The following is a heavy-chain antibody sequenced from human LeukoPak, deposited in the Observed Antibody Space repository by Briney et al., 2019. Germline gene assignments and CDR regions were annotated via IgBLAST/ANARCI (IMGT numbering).Heavy chain of an antibody. D-gene: IGHD6-13*01. CDR3: ARVHAQQLSWFDP. J-gene: IGHJ5*02. V-gene: IGHV1-69*13. CDR1: GGTFSSYA. CDR2: IIPIFGTA. Sequence: GASVKVSCKASGGTFSSYAISWVRQAPGQGLEWMGGIIPIFGTANYAQKFQGRVTITADESTSTAYMELSSLRSEDTAVYYCARVHAQQLSWFDPWGQGTLVTVSS.